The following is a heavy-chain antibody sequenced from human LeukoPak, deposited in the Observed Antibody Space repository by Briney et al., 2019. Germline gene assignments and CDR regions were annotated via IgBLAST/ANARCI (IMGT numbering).Heavy chain of an antibody. CDR2: INHSGST. D-gene: IGHD6-6*01. CDR3: ARGARMSYYYYGMDV. CDR1: GGSFSGYY. J-gene: IGHJ6*02. V-gene: IGHV4-34*01. Sequence: SETLSLTCAVYGGSFSGYYWSWLRQPPGKGLEWIGEINHSGSTNYNPSLKSRVTISVDTSKNQFSLKLSSVTAADTAVYYCARGARMSYYYYGMDVWGQGTTVTVSS.